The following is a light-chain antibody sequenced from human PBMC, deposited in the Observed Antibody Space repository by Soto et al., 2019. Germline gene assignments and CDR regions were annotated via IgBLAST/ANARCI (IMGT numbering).Light chain of an antibody. CDR3: GTWDTSLSTTYV. V-gene: IGLV1-51*01. Sequence: QSVLTQPPSVSAAPGQKVTISCSGSSSNIGNNFVSWYQQVPGTAPKLLIYDNNKRPSGIPDRFSGSKSGTSATLGITGLQTGDEADYYCGTWDTSLSTTYVFGNGTKLTV. J-gene: IGLJ1*01. CDR1: SSNIGNNF. CDR2: DNN.